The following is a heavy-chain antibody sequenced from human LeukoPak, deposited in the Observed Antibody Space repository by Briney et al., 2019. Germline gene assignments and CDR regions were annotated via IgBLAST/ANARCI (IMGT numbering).Heavy chain of an antibody. CDR1: GYTLTELS. J-gene: IGHJ4*02. D-gene: IGHD3-10*01. V-gene: IGHV1-24*01. CDR3: ARNYYGSGSYYKGNYFDY. CDR2: FDPEDGET. Sequence: ASVKVSCKVSGYTLTELSMHWVRQAPGKGLEWMGGFDPEDGETIYAQKFQGRVTMTEDTSTDTAYMEPSSLRSEDTAVYYCARNYYGSGSYYKGNYFDYWGQGTLVTVSS.